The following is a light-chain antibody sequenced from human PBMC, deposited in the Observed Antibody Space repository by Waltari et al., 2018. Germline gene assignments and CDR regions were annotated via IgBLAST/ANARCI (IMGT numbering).Light chain of an antibody. V-gene: IGKV3-20*01. CDR3: QHYLRLPVA. CDR1: QSVGRT. CDR2: GAS. Sequence: EIVLTQSPGTLSLSPGERAIVSCRARQSVGRTLAWYQQKPGQAPRLLIYGASNRATGIPDRFIGSGSGTEFSLTISGLEPEDSAVYYCQHYLRLPVAFGQGTKVEIK. J-gene: IGKJ1*01.